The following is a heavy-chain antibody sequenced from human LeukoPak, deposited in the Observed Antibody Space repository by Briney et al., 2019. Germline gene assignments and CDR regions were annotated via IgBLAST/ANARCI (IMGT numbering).Heavy chain of an antibody. CDR2: IIPIFGTA. Sequence: SVKVSCKASGGTFSSYAISWVRQAPGQGLEWMGGIIPIFGTANYAQKFQGRVTITTDESTSTAYMELSSLRSEDTAVYYCARDLGVRYPLDYWGQGTLVTVSS. V-gene: IGHV1-69*05. CDR1: GGTFSSYA. D-gene: IGHD1-14*01. J-gene: IGHJ4*02. CDR3: ARDLGVRYPLDY.